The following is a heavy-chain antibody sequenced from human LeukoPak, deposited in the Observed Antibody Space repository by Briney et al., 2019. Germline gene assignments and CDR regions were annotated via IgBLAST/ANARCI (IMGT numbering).Heavy chain of an antibody. CDR1: GYSISSAYY. Sequence: SETLSLTCTVSGYSISSAYYWGWIRQPPGKGLEWIGSVDHSGSTYYNPSLKSRVTISVDTSKNQFSLKLSSVTAADTAMYYCARAITILGVVIVTGGYFDYWGQGTLVTVSS. V-gene: IGHV4-38-2*02. CDR2: VDHSGST. J-gene: IGHJ4*02. D-gene: IGHD3-3*01. CDR3: ARAITILGVVIVTGGYFDY.